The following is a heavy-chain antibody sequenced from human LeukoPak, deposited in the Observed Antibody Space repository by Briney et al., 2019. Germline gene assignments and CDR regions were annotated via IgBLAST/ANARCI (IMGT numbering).Heavy chain of an antibody. Sequence: SETLSLTCTVSGGSISSYYWSWIRQTPGKGLEWIGYIYYSGTTNYNPSLRSRVAISLDTSKNQFSLKLSSVTAADTAVYYCARGEPAFSSGWYTYYFDYWGQRTLVTVSS. CDR1: GGSISSYY. CDR3: ARGEPAFSSGWYTYYFDY. CDR2: IYYSGTT. V-gene: IGHV4-59*01. D-gene: IGHD6-19*01. J-gene: IGHJ4*02.